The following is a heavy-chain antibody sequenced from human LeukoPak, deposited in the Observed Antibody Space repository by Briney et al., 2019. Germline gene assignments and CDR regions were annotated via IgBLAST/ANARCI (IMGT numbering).Heavy chain of an antibody. CDR1: GGTFSSYA. Sequence: VASVKVSCKASGGTFSSYAISWVRQAPGQGLEWMGGIIPIFGTANYAQKFQGRVTITADKSTSTAYMELSSLRSEDTAVYYCARLYDSSGYNFWAFDIWGQGTMVTVSS. CDR3: ARLYDSSGYNFWAFDI. V-gene: IGHV1-69*06. D-gene: IGHD3-22*01. J-gene: IGHJ3*02. CDR2: IIPIFGTA.